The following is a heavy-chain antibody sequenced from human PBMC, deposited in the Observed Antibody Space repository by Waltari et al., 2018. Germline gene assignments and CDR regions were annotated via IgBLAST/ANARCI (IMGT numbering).Heavy chain of an antibody. CDR3: ARAIAAAGSDFYYYMDV. J-gene: IGHJ6*03. D-gene: IGHD6-13*01. Sequence: QLQLQESGSGLVKPSQTLSLTCAVSGGSISSGDYSWSWHRQPPGKGLDWIGSIYHSGGTYYSPSLKSRVIISVDMSKNQFSLRLTSVTAADTAVYYCARAIAAAGSDFYYYMDVWGKGTTVTVSS. V-gene: IGHV4-30-2*01. CDR1: GGSISSGDYS. CDR2: IYHSGGT.